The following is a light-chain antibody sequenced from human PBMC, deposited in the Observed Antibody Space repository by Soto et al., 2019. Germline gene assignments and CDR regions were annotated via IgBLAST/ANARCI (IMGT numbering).Light chain of an antibody. CDR1: QYINTR. Sequence: EIVLTQSPATPSSFPGDRVTLSCRASQYINTRWAWYQHRPGQAHRLLIYQTPSGAAGIPARFSASGTGTDFTLTISDVQPEEFAVYYCHQRQSWPRTFGQGTKVDIK. CDR3: HQRQSWPRT. J-gene: IGKJ1*01. V-gene: IGKV3-11*01. CDR2: QTP.